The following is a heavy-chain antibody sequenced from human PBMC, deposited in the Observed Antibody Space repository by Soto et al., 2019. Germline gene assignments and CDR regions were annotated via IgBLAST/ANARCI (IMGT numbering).Heavy chain of an antibody. D-gene: IGHD3-16*02. Sequence: GGSLRLSCAASGFTFSSYAMSWVRQAPGKGLEWVSAISGSGGSTYYADSVKGRFTISRDNSKNTLYLQMNSLRAEDTAVYYCAKDLRSIDHSNWFDPWGQGTLVTVSS. CDR1: GFTFSSYA. CDR3: AKDLRSIDHSNWFDP. V-gene: IGHV3-23*01. J-gene: IGHJ5*02. CDR2: ISGSGGST.